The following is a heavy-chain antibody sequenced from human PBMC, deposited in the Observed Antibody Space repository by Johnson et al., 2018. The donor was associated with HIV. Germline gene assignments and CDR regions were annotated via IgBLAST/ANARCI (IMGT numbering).Heavy chain of an antibody. D-gene: IGHD2-15*01. V-gene: IGHV3-13*01. CDR1: GFTFSSYD. CDR2: IGTAGDT. J-gene: IGHJ3*02. Sequence: VQLVESGGGLVQPGGSLRLSCAASGFTFSSYDMHWVRQGTGKGLEWVSAIGTAGDTYYPGSVKGRFTISRDNTKNSLYLQMNSLRPEDTAVYYCARDGAIPPGQYCSGGSCHGGDAFDTWGQGTMVTVSS. CDR3: ARDGAIPPGQYCSGGSCHGGDAFDT.